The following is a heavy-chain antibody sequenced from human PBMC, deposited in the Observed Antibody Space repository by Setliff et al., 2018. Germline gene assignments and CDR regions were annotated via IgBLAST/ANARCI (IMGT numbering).Heavy chain of an antibody. CDR2: VYTTGST. J-gene: IGHJ4*02. CDR1: GGSISSYY. Sequence: PSETLSLTCTVSGGSISSYYWSWIRQPPGKGLEWIGRVYTTGSTAFNPSLNSRVTMSLDKSKNQFSLELTSVTAADTAVYYCARDIGYTYGVDYWGQGVLVTVSS. V-gene: IGHV4-4*07. CDR3: ARDIGYTYGVDY. D-gene: IGHD5-18*01.